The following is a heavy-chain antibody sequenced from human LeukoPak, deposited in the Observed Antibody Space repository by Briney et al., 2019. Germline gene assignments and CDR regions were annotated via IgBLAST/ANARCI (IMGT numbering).Heavy chain of an antibody. CDR1: GFTFSDYY. CDR3: ARKISAYYDILTGYPGPYYVDY. V-gene: IGHV3-11*01. CDR2: ISGSGSTI. D-gene: IGHD3-9*01. J-gene: IGHJ4*02. Sequence: GGSLRLSCAASGFTFSDYYMSWIRQALGKGLGWVSYISGSGSTIYYADSVKGRFTISRDNAKNSLYLQMNSLRAEDTAVYYCARKISAYYDILTGYPGPYYVDYWGQGTLVTVSS.